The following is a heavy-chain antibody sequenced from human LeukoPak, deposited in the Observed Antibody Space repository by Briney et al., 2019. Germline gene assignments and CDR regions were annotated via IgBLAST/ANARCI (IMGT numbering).Heavy chain of an antibody. D-gene: IGHD6-13*01. V-gene: IGHV3-73*01. CDR1: GFTFSGSA. CDR3: TSIAAAGTFDY. CDR2: IRSKANSYAT. Sequence: PGGSLKLSCAASGFTFSGSAMHWVRQASGKGLEWVGRIRSKANSYATAYAASVKGRFTISRDDSKNTAYLQMNSLKTEDTAVYYCTSIAAAGTFDYWGQETGVTVSS. J-gene: IGHJ4*02.